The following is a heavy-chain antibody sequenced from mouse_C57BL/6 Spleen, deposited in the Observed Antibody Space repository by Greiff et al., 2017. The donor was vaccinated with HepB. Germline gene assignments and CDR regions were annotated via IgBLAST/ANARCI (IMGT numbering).Heavy chain of an antibody. V-gene: IGHV1-55*01. CDR2: IYPGSGST. CDR1: GYTFTSYW. Sequence: QVQLQQSGAELVKPGASVKMSCKASGYTFTSYWITWVKQRPGQGLEWIGDIYPGSGSTNYNEKFKSKATLTVDTSSSTAYMQLSSLTSEDSAVYYCARDYYGSSGAWFAYWGQGTLVTVSA. J-gene: IGHJ3*01. D-gene: IGHD1-1*01. CDR3: ARDYYGSSGAWFAY.